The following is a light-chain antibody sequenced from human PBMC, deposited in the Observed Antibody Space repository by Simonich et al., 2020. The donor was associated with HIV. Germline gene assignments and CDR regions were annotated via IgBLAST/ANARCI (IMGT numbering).Light chain of an antibody. Sequence: QSALTQPRSVSGSPGQSVTLSCTRTSSDVVGYNSVSWNQQHPGKAPKLMIYDVSKRPSGVPDRFSGSKSGNTASLTISGLQAEDEADYYCCSYAGNYIWVFGGGTKLTVL. V-gene: IGLV2-11*01. CDR2: DVS. J-gene: IGLJ3*02. CDR3: CSYAGNYIWV. CDR1: SSDVVGYNS.